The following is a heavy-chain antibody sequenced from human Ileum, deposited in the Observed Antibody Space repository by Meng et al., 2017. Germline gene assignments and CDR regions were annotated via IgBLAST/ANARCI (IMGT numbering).Heavy chain of an antibody. J-gene: IGHJ4*02. CDR2: IRSKANNYAT. CDR1: GFSFSDSS. Sequence: EGKLVASGGGLVPPGGSLKLPCAASGFSFSDSSMHWVRQASGKGLEWVGHIRSKANNYATAYAASVKGRFTISRDESKNTAYLQMSSLKTEDTAVYYCTRLYSAGWGQGTLVTVSS. V-gene: IGHV3-73*02. CDR3: TRLYSAG. D-gene: IGHD6-13*01.